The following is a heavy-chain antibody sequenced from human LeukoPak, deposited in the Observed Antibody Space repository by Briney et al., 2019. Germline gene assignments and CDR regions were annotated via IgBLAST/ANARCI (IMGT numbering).Heavy chain of an antibody. Sequence: SETLSLTCTVSGYSISSGYYWGWIRQPPGKGLEWIGSIYHSGSTYYNPSLKSRVTISVDTSKNQFSLKLSSVTAADTAVYYCARDPTVVTPSGLWGQGTLVTVSS. D-gene: IGHD4-23*01. CDR1: GYSISSGYY. J-gene: IGHJ4*02. V-gene: IGHV4-38-2*02. CDR2: IYHSGST. CDR3: ARDPTVVTPSGL.